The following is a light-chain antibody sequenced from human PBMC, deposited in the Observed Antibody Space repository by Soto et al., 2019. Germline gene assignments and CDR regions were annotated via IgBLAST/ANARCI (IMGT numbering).Light chain of an antibody. V-gene: IGKV3-15*01. CDR2: GAS. Sequence: EIVMTQSPATLSVSPGERATLSCRASQSVRSNLAWYQRKPGQSPRLLIYGASTRATGIPARFSGSGSGTQFTLTISSLQSEDFAVYYCQQYNNWPPAWTFGQGTKVDIK. J-gene: IGKJ1*01. CDR1: QSVRSN. CDR3: QQYNNWPPAWT.